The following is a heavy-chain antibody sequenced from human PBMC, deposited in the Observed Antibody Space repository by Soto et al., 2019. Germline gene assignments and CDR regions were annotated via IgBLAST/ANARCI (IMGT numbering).Heavy chain of an antibody. J-gene: IGHJ3*02. V-gene: IGHV2-5*02. Sequence: QITLKESGPTLVKPTQTLTLTCTFSGFSLRTAGVGVGWIRQPPGKALEWLALIYWDDDKRYSPSLKSRLTITKDTSKNQVVLTMTNMDPVDTATYYCAPVFLWSGEPHEAFEIWGQGTMVTVSS. CDR2: IYWDDDK. CDR3: APVFLWSGEPHEAFEI. D-gene: IGHD3-16*01. CDR1: GFSLRTAGVG.